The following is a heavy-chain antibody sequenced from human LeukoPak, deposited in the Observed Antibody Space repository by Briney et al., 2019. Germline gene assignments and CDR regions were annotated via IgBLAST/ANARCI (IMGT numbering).Heavy chain of an antibody. Sequence: GGSLRLSCAASGFTFSSYSMNWVRQAPGKGLEWVSYISSSSSTIYYADSVKGRFTISRDNSKNTLYLQMNSLRAEDTALYYCAKDSIAAAARGDAFDIWGQGTMVTVSS. CDR1: GFTFSSYS. D-gene: IGHD6-13*01. CDR3: AKDSIAAAARGDAFDI. CDR2: ISSSSSTI. V-gene: IGHV3-48*01. J-gene: IGHJ3*02.